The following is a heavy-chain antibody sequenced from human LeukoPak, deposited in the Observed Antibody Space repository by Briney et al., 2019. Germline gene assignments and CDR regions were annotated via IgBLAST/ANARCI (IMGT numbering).Heavy chain of an antibody. CDR3: ARDNGWLRYLDY. J-gene: IGHJ4*02. V-gene: IGHV3-30*04. CDR2: ISYDGSNK. Sequence: GGSLRLSCAASGFTFSSYAMHWVRQAPGKGLEWVAVISYDGSNKYYADSVKGRFTISRDNSKNTLYLQMNSLRAEDTAVCYCARDNGWLRYLDYWGQGTLVTVSS. D-gene: IGHD5-12*01. CDR1: GFTFSSYA.